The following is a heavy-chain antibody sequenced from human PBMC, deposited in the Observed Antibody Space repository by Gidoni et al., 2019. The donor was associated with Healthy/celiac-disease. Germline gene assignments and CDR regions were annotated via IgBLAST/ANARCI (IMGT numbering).Heavy chain of an antibody. CDR1: GFTFSSYA. CDR2: ISYDGSNK. CDR3: ARSLGVAYYYYYGMDV. D-gene: IGHD2-15*01. J-gene: IGHJ6*02. Sequence: QVQLVESGGGVVQPGRSLRLSCAASGFTFSSYAMHWVRQAPGKGLEWVAVISYDGSNKYYADSVKGRFTISRDNSKNTLYLQMNSLRAEDTAVYYCARSLGVAYYYYYGMDVWGQGTTVTVSS. V-gene: IGHV3-30-3*01.